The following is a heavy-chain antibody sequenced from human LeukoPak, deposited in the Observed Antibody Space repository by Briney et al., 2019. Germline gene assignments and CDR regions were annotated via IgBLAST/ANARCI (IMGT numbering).Heavy chain of an antibody. CDR2: TSYDGRNA. V-gene: IGHV3-30*18. D-gene: IGHD6-19*01. Sequence: GGSLRLSCAASGFTFSSYAMSWVRQAPGKGLEWVAVTSYDGRNAYYADSVKGRFTVSRDNSKNTLYLQMNSLTTEDTAVYFCAKWGSSSEGGFDYWGQGTLVTVSS. CDR3: AKWGSSSEGGFDY. CDR1: GFTFSSYA. J-gene: IGHJ4*02.